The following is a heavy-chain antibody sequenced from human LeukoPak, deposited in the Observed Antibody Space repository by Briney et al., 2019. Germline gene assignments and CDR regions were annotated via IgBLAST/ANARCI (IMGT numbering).Heavy chain of an antibody. Sequence: ASVKVSCKASGYTFTSYSINWVRQAPGQGLEWMGIINPSGGSASYAQKVQGRVTMTRDTSTSTVYMELSSLRSEDTAVYYCARGTGGAAGNPGLYWGQGTLVTVSS. V-gene: IGHV1-46*01. CDR3: ARGTGGAAGNPGLY. CDR1: GYTFTSYS. CDR2: INPSGGSA. J-gene: IGHJ4*02. D-gene: IGHD6-13*01.